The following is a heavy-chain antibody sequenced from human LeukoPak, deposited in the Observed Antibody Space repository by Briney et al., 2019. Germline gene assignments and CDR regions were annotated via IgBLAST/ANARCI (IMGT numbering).Heavy chain of an antibody. D-gene: IGHD6-13*01. V-gene: IGHV4-59*08. CDR3: ARHWETSSWYVDY. CDR2: ISYSGST. Sequence: SETLSLTCTVSGGSISSYYWGWIRQPPGKGLEWIGYISYSGSTNYNPSLKSRVTISVDTSKNQLSLKLSSVTAADTAVYYCARHWETSSWYVDYWGQGTRVTVSS. J-gene: IGHJ4*02. CDR1: GGSISSYY.